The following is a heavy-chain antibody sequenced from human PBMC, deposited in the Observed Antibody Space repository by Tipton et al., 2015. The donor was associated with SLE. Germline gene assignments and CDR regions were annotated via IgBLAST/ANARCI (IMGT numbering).Heavy chain of an antibody. CDR1: GAPVSRGGYY. CDR2: VNHTGGA. V-gene: IGHV4-31*03. J-gene: IGHJ6*02. D-gene: IGHD4-17*01. CDR3: ATSLMTTVSYYYYGMDV. Sequence: TLSLTCTVSGAPVSRGGYYWSWIRQHPGKGLEWIGEVNHTGGANYNPSLKSRVTISVDTSKNQFSMNLSSVTAADTAVYYCATSLMTTVSYYYYGMDVWGQGTTVTVSS.